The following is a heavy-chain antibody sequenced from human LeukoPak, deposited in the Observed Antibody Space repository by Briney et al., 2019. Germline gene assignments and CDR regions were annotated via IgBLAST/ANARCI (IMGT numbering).Heavy chain of an antibody. CDR1: GYDFTSHW. CDR3: ARRVGGGYYFDY. Sequence: GESLKISGKGSGYDFTSHWIAGVRQMPGKGLEGMGIMYLGDSETRYSASFQGQVAMSADKSISTAYLQWRSLKASDTAMYYCARRVGGGYYFDYWGQGTLVSVSS. D-gene: IGHD3-22*01. CDR2: MYLGDSET. J-gene: IGHJ4*02. V-gene: IGHV5-51*01.